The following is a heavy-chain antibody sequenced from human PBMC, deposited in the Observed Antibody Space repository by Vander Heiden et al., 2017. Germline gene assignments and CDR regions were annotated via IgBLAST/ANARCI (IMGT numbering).Heavy chain of an antibody. CDR2: INTYNGIT. D-gene: IGHD6-13*01. J-gene: IGHJ4*02. Sequence: QVQLVQSGAAVNKPGAPVMISCPASGYTSNNEGVTWVRQAAGQGLECMGWINTYNGITHYEQNVQGRVKMTADTSTTTAYMELRSLRSDDTAVDYCATYSSLIPDYWGQGTLVTVSA. V-gene: IGHV1-18*01. CDR3: ATYSSLIPDY. CDR1: GYTSNNEG.